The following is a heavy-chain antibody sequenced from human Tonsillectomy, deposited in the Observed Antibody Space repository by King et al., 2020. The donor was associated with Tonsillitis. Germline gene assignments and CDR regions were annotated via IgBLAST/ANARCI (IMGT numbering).Heavy chain of an antibody. D-gene: IGHD3-3*01. Sequence: VQLVESGGGVVQPGRSLRLSCAASGFTFSSYGMHWVRQAPGKGLEWVAVISYDGSNKYYADSVKGRFTISRDNSKNTLYLQMNSLRAEDTAVYYCAKVGSYYDFWSDAYYFDYWGQGTLVTVSS. CDR2: ISYDGSNK. V-gene: IGHV3-30*18. CDR1: GFTFSSYG. CDR3: AKVGSYYDFWSDAYYFDY. J-gene: IGHJ4*02.